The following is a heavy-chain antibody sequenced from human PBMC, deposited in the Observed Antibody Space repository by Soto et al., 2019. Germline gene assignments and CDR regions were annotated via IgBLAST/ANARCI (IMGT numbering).Heavy chain of an antibody. Sequence: QVQLVQSGAEVKKPGSSVKVSCKASGGTFSSYAISWVRQAPGQGLEWMGGIIPIFGTANYAQKFQGRVTITADESTSTAYMELSSLRSEDTAVYYCARDVQAAMVTRYYYYGMDVWGQGTTVTVSS. D-gene: IGHD5-18*01. V-gene: IGHV1-69*12. CDR3: ARDVQAAMVTRYYYYGMDV. CDR2: IIPIFGTA. CDR1: GGTFSSYA. J-gene: IGHJ6*02.